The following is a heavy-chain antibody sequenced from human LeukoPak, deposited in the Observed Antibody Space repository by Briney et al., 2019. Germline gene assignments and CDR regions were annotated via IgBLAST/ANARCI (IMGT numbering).Heavy chain of an antibody. CDR2: ISGSGGST. V-gene: IGHV3-23*01. CDR1: GFTFSSYA. J-gene: IGHJ6*02. Sequence: GGSLRLSCAASGFTFSSYAMSWVRQAPGKGLEWVSAISGSGGSTYYADSVKGRFTISRDNSKNTLYLQMNSLRAEDTAVYYCARDIWTLEVGATYPDYYYGMDVWGQGTTVTVSS. D-gene: IGHD1-26*01. CDR3: ARDIWTLEVGATYPDYYYGMDV.